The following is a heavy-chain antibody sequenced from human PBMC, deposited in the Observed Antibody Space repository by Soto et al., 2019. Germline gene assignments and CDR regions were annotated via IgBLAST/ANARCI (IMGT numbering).Heavy chain of an antibody. V-gene: IGHV5-51*01. CDR3: ATAYNSRWAP. CDR2: IYPGDSDT. Sequence: VESLKISCKGSGYSFSSYWIGWVRQMPGKGLEWVGIIYPGDSDTRYSPSFQGQFTISADKTISTAYLHWSSLTTSDTAMSYCATAYNSRWAPWGQGTLVTVSS. CDR1: GYSFSSYW. J-gene: IGHJ5*02. D-gene: IGHD6-19*01.